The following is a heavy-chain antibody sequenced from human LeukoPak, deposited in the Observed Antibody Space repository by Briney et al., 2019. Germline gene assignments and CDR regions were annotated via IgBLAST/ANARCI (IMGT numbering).Heavy chain of an antibody. CDR1: GFTFSIYS. J-gene: IGHJ4*02. Sequence: PGVSLRLSCAASGFTFSIYSMNWVRQSPGKGLEWVSSISSSSSYIYYADSVKGRFTISRDNAKNSLYLQMNSPRAEDTDVYYCARGVPAYFDYWGQGTLVTVSS. V-gene: IGHV3-21*01. CDR3: ARGVPAYFDY. D-gene: IGHD2-2*01. CDR2: ISSSSSYI.